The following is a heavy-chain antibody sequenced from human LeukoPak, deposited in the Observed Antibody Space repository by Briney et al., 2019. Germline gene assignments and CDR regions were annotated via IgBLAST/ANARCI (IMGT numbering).Heavy chain of an antibody. CDR3: ARELYPPDLEYSSSWCSLGY. D-gene: IGHD6-13*01. Sequence: PGGSLRLSCAASGFTFSSYAMHWVRQAPGKGLEYVSAISSNGGSTYYANSVKGRFTISRDNSKNTLYLQMGSLRAEDTAVYYCARELYPPDLEYSSSWCSLGYWGQGTLVTVSS. J-gene: IGHJ4*02. V-gene: IGHV3-64*01. CDR1: GFTFSSYA. CDR2: ISSNGGST.